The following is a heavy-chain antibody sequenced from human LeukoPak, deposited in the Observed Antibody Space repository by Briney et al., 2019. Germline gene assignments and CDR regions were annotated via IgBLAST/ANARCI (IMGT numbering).Heavy chain of an antibody. V-gene: IGHV3-53*01. D-gene: IGHD6-19*01. Sequence: GGSLRLSCAASGLTVSSNYMSWVRQAPGKGLEWVSVIYSGGSTYYADSVKGRFTISRDNSKNTLYLQMNSLRAEDTAVYYCARDRVIAVAGTIDYYYGMDVWGQGTTVTVSS. J-gene: IGHJ6*02. CDR1: GLTVSSNY. CDR3: ARDRVIAVAGTIDYYYGMDV. CDR2: IYSGGST.